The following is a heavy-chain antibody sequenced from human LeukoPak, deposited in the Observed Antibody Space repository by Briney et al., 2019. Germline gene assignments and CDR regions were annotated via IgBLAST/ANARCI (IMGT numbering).Heavy chain of an antibody. CDR3: AKVTGGDMITYGGLDY. V-gene: IGHV3-23*01. CDR1: GFTLSNYA. J-gene: IGHJ4*02. D-gene: IGHD3-16*01. Sequence: GGSLRLSCAASGFTLSNYAMSWVRQAPGKGLEWVSAISGNGDITYYTDSVKGRFTISRDNSKNTLYLRMNSLRAEDTAIYYCAKVTGGDMITYGGLDYWGQGTLVTVSS. CDR2: ISGNGDIT.